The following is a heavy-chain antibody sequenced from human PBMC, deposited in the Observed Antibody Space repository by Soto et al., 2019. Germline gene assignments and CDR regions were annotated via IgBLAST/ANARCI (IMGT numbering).Heavy chain of an antibody. Sequence: EVQLVESGGGLVQPGGSLRLSCAASGFMFSAYWMSWVRQAPGKGLEWVANIHGDGGKIYYVDSVKGRFTISSDNAKRSLYLQMNILRAEDTAVYYCARDFYGGYTYGPGDYWGQGALVAVSS. J-gene: IGHJ4*02. V-gene: IGHV3-7*01. CDR1: GFMFSAYW. CDR3: ARDFYGGYTYGPGDY. CDR2: IHGDGGKI. D-gene: IGHD5-18*01.